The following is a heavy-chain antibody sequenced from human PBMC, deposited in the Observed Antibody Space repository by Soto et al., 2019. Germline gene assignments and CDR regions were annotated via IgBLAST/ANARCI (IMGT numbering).Heavy chain of an antibody. CDR1: GFSFSDYA. V-gene: IGHV3-23*05. CDR3: ARAGGTTVTGLWHFDS. D-gene: IGHD4-17*01. Sequence: EVQLLESGGELVQPGGSLRLSCAASGFSFSDYAMTWVRQAPGKGLEWVALISTSGSSTLYADSMKGRFIISRDNSKNALYLQMNRLGADDTALYYCARAGGTTVTGLWHFDSWGQGTLVTVSS. J-gene: IGHJ4*02. CDR2: ISTSGSST.